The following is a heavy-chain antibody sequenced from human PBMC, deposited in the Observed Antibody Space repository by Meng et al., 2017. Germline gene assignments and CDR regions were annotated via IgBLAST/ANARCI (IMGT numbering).Heavy chain of an antibody. CDR3: ARDKRPSGSWYGNWFDP. D-gene: IGHD6-13*01. Sequence: QGELVDSGAEVKKPGSSVKVSCKASGGTFSSYAISWVRQAPGQGLEWMGGIIPIFGTANYAQKFQGRVTITADKSTSTAYMELSSLRSEDTAVYYCARDKRPSGSWYGNWFDPWGQGTLVTDSS. CDR1: GGTFSSYA. CDR2: IIPIFGTA. V-gene: IGHV1-69*06. J-gene: IGHJ5*02.